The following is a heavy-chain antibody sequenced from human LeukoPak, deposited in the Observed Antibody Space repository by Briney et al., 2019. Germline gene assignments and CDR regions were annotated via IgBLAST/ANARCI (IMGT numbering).Heavy chain of an antibody. CDR3: ARVSGYDWESFYDY. V-gene: IGHV4-39*07. J-gene: IGHJ4*02. Sequence: SETLSLTCTVSGVSISSSSYYWGWIRQPPGRGLEWIGSIYYSGSTNYNPSLKSQFTISVDTSKKQFSLKLRSVTAADTAVYYCARVSGYDWESFYDYWGQGTLVTVSS. D-gene: IGHD5-12*01. CDR1: GVSISSSSYY. CDR2: IYYSGST.